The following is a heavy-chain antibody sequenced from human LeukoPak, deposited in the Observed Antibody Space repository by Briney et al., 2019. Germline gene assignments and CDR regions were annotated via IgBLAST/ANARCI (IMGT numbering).Heavy chain of an antibody. CDR1: GYTFTSYY. CDR2: INPSGGST. J-gene: IGHJ4*02. CDR3: AAAIAVAGATSPLVY. Sequence: ASVKVSCKASGYTFTSYYMYWVRQAPGQGLEWMGIINPSGGSTSYAQKFQGRVTMTRDTSTSTVYMELSSLRSEDTAVYYCAAAIAVAGATSPLVYWGQGTLVTVSS. V-gene: IGHV1-46*01. D-gene: IGHD6-19*01.